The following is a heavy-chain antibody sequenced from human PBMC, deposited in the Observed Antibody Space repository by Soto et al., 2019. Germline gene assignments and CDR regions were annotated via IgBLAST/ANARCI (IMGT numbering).Heavy chain of an antibody. Sequence: GASVKVSCKASGGTFSSYTISWVRQAPGQGLEWMGRIIPILGITSYAQKFQGRVTMTRDTSTSTVYMELSSLRSEDTAVYYCASKPILLWFGGGLDPWGQGTLVTVSS. V-gene: IGHV1-69*02. J-gene: IGHJ5*02. CDR2: IIPILGIT. D-gene: IGHD3-10*01. CDR3: ASKPILLWFGGGLDP. CDR1: GGTFSSYT.